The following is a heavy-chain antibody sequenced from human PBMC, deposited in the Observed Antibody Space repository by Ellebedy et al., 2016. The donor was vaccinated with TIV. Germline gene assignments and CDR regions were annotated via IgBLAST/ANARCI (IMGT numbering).Heavy chain of an antibody. D-gene: IGHD3-10*01. V-gene: IGHV3-48*02. Sequence: GESLKISCAASGFTFSSYSMNWVRQAPVKGLEWVSYISSSSSTIYYADSVKGRFTISRDNAKNSLYLQMNSLRDEDTAVYYCARVPGSFSLNWFDPWGQGTLVTVSS. CDR2: ISSSSSTI. J-gene: IGHJ5*02. CDR3: ARVPGSFSLNWFDP. CDR1: GFTFSSYS.